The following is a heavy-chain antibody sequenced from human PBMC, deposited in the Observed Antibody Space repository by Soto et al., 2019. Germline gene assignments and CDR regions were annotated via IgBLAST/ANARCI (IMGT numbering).Heavy chain of an antibody. Sequence: QVQLQESGPGLVKPSQTLSLTCTVSSGSISSGGYYWSWIRQHPGKGLEWIGYIYYSGSTYYNPSLKSRVTISVDTSKNQFSLKLSSVTAADTAVYYCAREGSGWSDWYFDLWGRGTMVTVSS. D-gene: IGHD6-19*01. V-gene: IGHV4-31*03. CDR2: IYYSGST. CDR3: AREGSGWSDWYFDL. CDR1: SGSISSGGYY. J-gene: IGHJ2*01.